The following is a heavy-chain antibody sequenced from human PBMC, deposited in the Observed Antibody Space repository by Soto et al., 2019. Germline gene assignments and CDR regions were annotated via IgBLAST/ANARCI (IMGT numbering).Heavy chain of an antibody. Sequence: LSLTCAVYGGSFSGYYWSWIRQPPGKGLEWIGEINHSGSTNYNPSLKSRVTISVDTSKNQFSLKLSSVTAADTAVYYCARGLVRLRGPYYYYGMDVWGQGTTVTVSS. D-gene: IGHD2-15*01. CDR3: ARGLVRLRGPYYYYGMDV. J-gene: IGHJ6*02. V-gene: IGHV4-34*01. CDR2: INHSGST. CDR1: GGSFSGYY.